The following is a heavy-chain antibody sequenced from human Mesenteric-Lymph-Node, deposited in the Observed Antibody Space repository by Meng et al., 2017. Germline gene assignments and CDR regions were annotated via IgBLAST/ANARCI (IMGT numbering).Heavy chain of an antibody. J-gene: IGHJ4*02. CDR1: GFTFSSYE. D-gene: IGHD5-18*01. Sequence: GESLKISCAASGFTFSSYEMSWVRQAPGKGLEWVSDSSYSGSTIYYADSVKGRFTISRDNAKGSLYLQMNSLRAEDTAVYYCARVSWTGYGYGHHFDYWGQGTLVTVSS. V-gene: IGHV3-48*03. CDR3: ARVSWTGYGYGHHFDY. CDR2: SSYSGSTI.